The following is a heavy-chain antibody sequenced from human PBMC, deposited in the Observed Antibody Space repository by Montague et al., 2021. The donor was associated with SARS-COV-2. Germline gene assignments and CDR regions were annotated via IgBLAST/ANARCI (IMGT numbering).Heavy chain of an antibody. D-gene: IGHD2-15*01. V-gene: IGHV4-59*01. CDR2: IYFIGTT. CDR3: AREGCCRDGNFYEYIWFDP. Sequence: SETLSLTCTVSGGSISSYYWSWIRQPPGKGLEWIGTIYFIGTTNYRPSFWSRVTISSGTSRNQFSLKLSSVTVVDPAVYYGAREGCCRDGNFYEYIWFDPWGQGTLVTVSS. J-gene: IGHJ5*02. CDR1: GGSISSYY.